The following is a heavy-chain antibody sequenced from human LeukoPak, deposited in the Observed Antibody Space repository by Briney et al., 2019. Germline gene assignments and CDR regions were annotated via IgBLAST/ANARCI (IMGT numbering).Heavy chain of an antibody. J-gene: IGHJ3*02. Sequence: QSGGSLRLSCAASGFTFSSYAMSWVRQAPGRGLEWVSAISGSGGSTYYADSVKGRFTISRDNSKNTLYLQMNSLRAEDTAVYYCAALEVGATAFDIWGQGTMVTVSS. CDR3: AALEVGATAFDI. CDR2: ISGSGGST. CDR1: GFTFSSYA. V-gene: IGHV3-23*01. D-gene: IGHD1-26*01.